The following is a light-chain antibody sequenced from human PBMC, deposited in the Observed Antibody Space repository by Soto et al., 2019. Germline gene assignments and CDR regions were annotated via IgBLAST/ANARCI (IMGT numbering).Light chain of an antibody. CDR3: QQYSTYRT. Sequence: DIQMTQSPSTLSASVGDRVTITCRASQSISSWSAWYQQKPGKAPKLLIYKASSLESGVPSRFSGSGSGTEFTLTISSLQPDDFATYYCQQYSTYRTFGQGTKVDIK. CDR2: KAS. J-gene: IGKJ1*01. V-gene: IGKV1-5*03. CDR1: QSISSW.